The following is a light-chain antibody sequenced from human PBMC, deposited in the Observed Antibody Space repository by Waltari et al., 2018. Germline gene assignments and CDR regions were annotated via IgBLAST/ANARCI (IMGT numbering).Light chain of an antibody. CDR3: CAYAGSTTLL. J-gene: IGLJ3*02. CDR2: EVR. CDR1: SSDIGNFDL. V-gene: IGLV2-23*02. Sequence: QSALTQPASVSGSPGQSITISCTGTSSDIGNFDLVSWYQQHPDQAPKLTIYEVRKRPLGFSVRSSGSKSGYTSSLTISRLQAEDEATYYCCAYAGSTTLLCGGGTKLTVL.